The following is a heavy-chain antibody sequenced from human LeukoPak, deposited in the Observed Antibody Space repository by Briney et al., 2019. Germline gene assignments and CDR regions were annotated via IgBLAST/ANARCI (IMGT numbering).Heavy chain of an antibody. J-gene: IGHJ6*03. CDR3: ARHSLITMVRGVSFYYMDV. V-gene: IGHV5-51*01. Sequence: GESLNISCVGSGYSFSTYWIGWVRQMPGKGLEWMGTIYPGDPDTRYSPSFQGQVTISADKSISTAYLQWSSLKASDTAMYYCARHSLITMVRGVSFYYMDVWGKGTTVTVSS. D-gene: IGHD3-10*01. CDR1: GYSFSTYW. CDR2: IYPGDPDT.